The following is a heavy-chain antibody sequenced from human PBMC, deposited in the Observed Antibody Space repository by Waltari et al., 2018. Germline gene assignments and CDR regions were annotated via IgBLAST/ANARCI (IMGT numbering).Heavy chain of an antibody. CDR3: ARALRYYYDSSGYPGNFDY. V-gene: IGHV4-31*03. CDR2: IYYSGST. D-gene: IGHD3-22*01. CDR1: GGSISSGGYY. J-gene: IGHJ4*02. Sequence: QVQLQESGPGLVKPSQTLSLTCTVSGGSISSGGYYWSWIRQHQGKGLEWIGYIYYSGSTYYNPSLKSRVTISVDTSKNQFSLKLSSVTAADTAVYYCARALRYYYDSSGYPGNFDYWGQGTLVTVSS.